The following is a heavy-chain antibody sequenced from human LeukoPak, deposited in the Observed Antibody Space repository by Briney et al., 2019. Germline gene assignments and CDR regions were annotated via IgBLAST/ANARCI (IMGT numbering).Heavy chain of an antibody. CDR2: IYTSGST. CDR1: GGSISSYH. J-gene: IGHJ6*03. Sequence: PSETLSLTCSVSGGSISSYHWSWIRQPAGKGLEWIGRIYTSGSTNYNPSLKSRVTMSVDTSKNQFSLKLSSVTAADTTVYYCARDSVYYDSSGYYSNYYYCMDVWGKGTTVTVSS. CDR3: ARDSVYYDSSGYYSNYYYCMDV. V-gene: IGHV4-4*07. D-gene: IGHD3-22*01.